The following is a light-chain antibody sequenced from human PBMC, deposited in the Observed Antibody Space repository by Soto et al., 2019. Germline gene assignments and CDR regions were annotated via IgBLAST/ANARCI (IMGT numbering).Light chain of an antibody. Sequence: LTHPASVSGSPGQSIAISCTGTSSVVGRYRFVSRYPQQPGKATKVLIYDVRNRPSGVSDRFSGSKSGNTASLPISRLQAEAGADYYCSSYTSSNLYVFGTGTKVTVL. CDR2: DVR. CDR1: SSVVGRYRF. V-gene: IGLV2-14*01. CDR3: SSYTSSNLYV. J-gene: IGLJ1*01.